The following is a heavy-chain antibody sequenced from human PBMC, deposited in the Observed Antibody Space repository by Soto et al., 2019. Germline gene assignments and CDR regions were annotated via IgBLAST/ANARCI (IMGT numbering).Heavy chain of an antibody. J-gene: IGHJ4*02. CDR2: INHSGST. CDR1: GGSFSGYY. D-gene: IGHD6-19*01. Sequence: SETLSLTCAVYGGSFSGYYWSWIRQPPGKGLEWIGDINHSGSTNYNPSLKSRVTISVDTSKNQFSLKLSSVTAADTAVYYCARSRSGWYGGYFDYWGQGTLVTVSS. V-gene: IGHV4-34*01. CDR3: ARSRSGWYGGYFDY.